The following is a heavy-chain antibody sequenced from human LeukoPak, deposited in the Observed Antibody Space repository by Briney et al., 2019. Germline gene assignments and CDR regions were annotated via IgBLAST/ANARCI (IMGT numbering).Heavy chain of an antibody. J-gene: IGHJ4*02. CDR1: GFTFSSYA. CDR2: ISGSGGST. D-gene: IGHD3-22*01. Sequence: PGGSLRLSCAASGFTFSSYAMSWVRQAPGKGLEWVSAISGSGGSTYYADSVKGRFTISRDNSKNTLYLQMNSLRAEDTAGYYCAKDRDYYDSSGYSVYWGQGTLVTVSS. V-gene: IGHV3-23*01. CDR3: AKDRDYYDSSGYSVY.